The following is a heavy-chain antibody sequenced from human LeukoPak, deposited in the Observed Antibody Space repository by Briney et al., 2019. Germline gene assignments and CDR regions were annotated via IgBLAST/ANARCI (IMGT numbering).Heavy chain of an antibody. V-gene: IGHV1-8*01. J-gene: IGHJ6*02. Sequence: ASVKVSCKASGYTFTSYDINWVRQATGQGLEWMGWMNPNSGNTGYAQKFQGRVTMTRNTSISTAYMELSSLKSEDTAVYYCARSSPSWYGEYYYYYGMDVWGQGTTVTVSS. CDR1: GYTFTSYD. CDR2: MNPNSGNT. D-gene: IGHD6-13*01. CDR3: ARSSPSWYGEYYYYYGMDV.